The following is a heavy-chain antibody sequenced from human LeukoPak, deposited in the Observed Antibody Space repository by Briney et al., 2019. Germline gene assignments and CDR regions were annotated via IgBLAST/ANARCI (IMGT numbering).Heavy chain of an antibody. V-gene: IGHV4-61*02. CDR3: ASSTGSGSYYPLFDY. Sequence: SETLSLTCTVSGGSISSGSYSWNWIRQPAGKGLEWIGRIYTSGSTNYNPSLKSRVTMSVDTSENQFSMKLSSVTAADTAVYYCASSTGSGSYYPLFDYWGQGTLVTVSS. CDR2: IYTSGST. CDR1: GGSISSGSYS. D-gene: IGHD3-10*01. J-gene: IGHJ4*02.